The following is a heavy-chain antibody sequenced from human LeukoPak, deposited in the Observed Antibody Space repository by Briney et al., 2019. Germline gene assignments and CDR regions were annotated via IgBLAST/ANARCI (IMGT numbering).Heavy chain of an antibody. J-gene: IGHJ4*02. CDR1: GGSISTSNYY. V-gene: IGHV4-39*07. CDR3: ARAGSLRKFFDY. Sequence: PSETLSLTCTVSGGSISTSNYYWGWIRQPPGKGLEWIGNIFYSGSTYYSPSLRSRVTISLDTSRNQFSLKLNSVTAADTAVYYCARAGSLRKFFDYRGQGTLVTVSS. CDR2: IFYSGST. D-gene: IGHD3-10*01.